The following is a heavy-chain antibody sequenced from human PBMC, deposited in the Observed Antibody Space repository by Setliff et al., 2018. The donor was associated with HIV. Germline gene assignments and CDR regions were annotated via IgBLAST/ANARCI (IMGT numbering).Heavy chain of an antibody. CDR2: INHSGTA. CDR1: GGSLSSSY. Sequence: SETLSLTCAVYGGSLSSSYWTWIRQAPGKGLEWIGEINHSGTANYNPSLKSRATMSLDRSKRQSSLKLTSLTAADTAVYYCAGISDFLDYWGLGNLVTVSS. J-gene: IGHJ4*02. CDR3: AGISDFLDY. D-gene: IGHD2-21*01. V-gene: IGHV4-34*01.